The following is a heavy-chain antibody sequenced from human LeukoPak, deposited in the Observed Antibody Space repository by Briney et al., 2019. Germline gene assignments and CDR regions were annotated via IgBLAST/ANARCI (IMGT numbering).Heavy chain of an antibody. Sequence: GGSLRLSCAASGFTFSSYAMSWVRQAPGKGLEWVSAISGSGGYTYYADSVKGRFTISRDNSKNTLYLQMNSLRAEDTAVYYCAKWGIAVAGRRVDYWGQGTLVTVSS. CDR3: AKWGIAVAGRRVDY. D-gene: IGHD6-19*01. CDR1: GFTFSSYA. CDR2: ISGSGGYT. J-gene: IGHJ4*02. V-gene: IGHV3-23*01.